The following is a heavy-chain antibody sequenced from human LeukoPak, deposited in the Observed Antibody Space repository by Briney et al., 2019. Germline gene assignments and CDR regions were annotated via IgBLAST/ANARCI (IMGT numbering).Heavy chain of an antibody. CDR3: ARVAWLQLVGAFDI. D-gene: IGHD5-24*01. J-gene: IGHJ3*02. CDR2: ISSSSGYI. CDR1: GFIFSNYW. Sequence: GGSLRLSCAASGFIFSNYWMSWVRQAPGKGLEWVSSISSSSGYIYYADSVKGRFTISRDNAKNSLYLQMNSLRAEDTAVYYCARVAWLQLVGAFDIWGQGTMVTVSS. V-gene: IGHV3-21*01.